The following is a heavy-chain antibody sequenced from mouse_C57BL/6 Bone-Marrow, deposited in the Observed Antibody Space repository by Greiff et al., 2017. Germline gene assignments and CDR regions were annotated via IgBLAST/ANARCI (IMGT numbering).Heavy chain of an antibody. CDR1: GYTFTDYE. V-gene: IGHV1-15*01. CDR3: TQIYYGYDVFAY. D-gene: IGHD2-2*01. J-gene: IGHJ3*01. CDR2: IDPETGGT. Sequence: VQRVESGAELVRPGASVTLSCKASGYTFTDYEMHWVKQTPLHGLEWIGAIDPETGGTAYNQKFKGKAILTADKSSSTAYMELRSLTSEDSAVYYCTQIYYGYDVFAYWGQGTLVTVSA.